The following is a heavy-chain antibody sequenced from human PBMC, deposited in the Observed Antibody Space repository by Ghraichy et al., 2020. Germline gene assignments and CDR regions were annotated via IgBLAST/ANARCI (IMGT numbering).Heavy chain of an antibody. V-gene: IGHV3-23*01. Sequence: LSLTCAASGFTFGSYAMSWVRQAPGKGLEWVSSISGSGGSTYYADSVKGRFTISRDNSKNTLYLQMNSLRAEDTAVYYCAKYEPVTNFDYWGQGTLVTVSS. D-gene: IGHD4-17*01. CDR1: GFTFGSYA. J-gene: IGHJ4*02. CDR3: AKYEPVTNFDY. CDR2: ISGSGGST.